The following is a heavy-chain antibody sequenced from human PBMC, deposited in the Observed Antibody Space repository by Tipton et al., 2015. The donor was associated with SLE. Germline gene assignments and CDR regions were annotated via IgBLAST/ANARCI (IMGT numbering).Heavy chain of an antibody. V-gene: IGHV4-59*01. Sequence: TLSLTCTVSGVSMNRFYWSWIRQSPEKGLQWIAYIDYNGYANHNPSLKSRVTISVDTSKTQVSLKLTSVTAADTAIYYCARQLGWGDPFAFDYWDQGTLVTVSS. D-gene: IGHD2-21*02. CDR1: GVSMNRFY. CDR3: ARQLGWGDPFAFDY. CDR2: IDYNGYA. J-gene: IGHJ4*02.